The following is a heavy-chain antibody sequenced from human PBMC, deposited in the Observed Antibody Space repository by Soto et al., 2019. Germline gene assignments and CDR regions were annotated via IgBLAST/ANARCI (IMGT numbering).Heavy chain of an antibody. V-gene: IGHV3-49*03. Sequence: GGSLRLSCTASGFTFGDYAMSWFRQAPGKGLEWVGFIRSKAYGGTTEYAASVKGRFTISRDDSKSIAYLQMNSLKTEDTAVYYCTVDFWSGYSQDAPFDYWGQGTLVTVSS. CDR2: IRSKAYGGTT. J-gene: IGHJ4*02. CDR1: GFTFGDYA. CDR3: TVDFWSGYSQDAPFDY. D-gene: IGHD3-3*01.